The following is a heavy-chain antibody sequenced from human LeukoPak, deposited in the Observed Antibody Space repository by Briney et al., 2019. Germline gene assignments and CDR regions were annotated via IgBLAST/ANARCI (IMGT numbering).Heavy chain of an antibody. J-gene: IGHJ4*02. D-gene: IGHD3-16*01. CDR3: AKGDLMIPLGGVFDY. CDR2: ITNSGGST. CDR1: GFTFSSYA. Sequence: GGSPRLSCVASGFTFSSYAMSWVRQAPGKGLEWVSVITNSGGSTYYADSVKGRFTVSRDNSKNTLYLQMNSLRAEDTAVYYCAKGDLMIPLGGVFDYWGQGTLVTVAS. V-gene: IGHV3-23*01.